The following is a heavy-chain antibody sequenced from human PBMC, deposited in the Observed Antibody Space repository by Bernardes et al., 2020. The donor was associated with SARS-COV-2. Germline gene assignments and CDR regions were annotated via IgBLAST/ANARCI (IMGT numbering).Heavy chain of an antibody. CDR3: ARSLVDYQGRDH. V-gene: IGHV3-74*01. CDR2: IDEDGSTI. J-gene: IGHJ5*02. Sequence: VCALIPSCAASGFTFRASWMHWVRQAPGTGLVWVSRIDEDGSTINYADSVKGRFTISRDNAKDTVYLQMNSLRAEDTAVYYCARSLVDYQGRDHWGQGTLVTVSS. CDR1: GFTFRASW. D-gene: IGHD6-6*01.